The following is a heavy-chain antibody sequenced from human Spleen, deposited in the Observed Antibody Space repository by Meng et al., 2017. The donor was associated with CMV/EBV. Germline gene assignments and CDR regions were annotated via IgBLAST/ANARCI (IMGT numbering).Heavy chain of an antibody. D-gene: IGHD3-3*01. CDR3: ARGRHYDFWNGYTRGGFDP. Sequence: SETLSLTCTVSGGSISSSSYYWGWIRQPPGKGLEWIGSIYYSGSTYYNPSLKSRVTISVDTSKNEISLNLTSVTAADTAVYYCARGRHYDFWNGYTRGGFDPWGQGMLVTVSS. V-gene: IGHV4-39*07. CDR1: GGSISSSSYY. CDR2: IYYSGST. J-gene: IGHJ5*02.